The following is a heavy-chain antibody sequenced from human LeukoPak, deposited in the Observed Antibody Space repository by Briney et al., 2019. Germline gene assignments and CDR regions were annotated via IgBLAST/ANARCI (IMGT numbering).Heavy chain of an antibody. J-gene: IGHJ4*02. V-gene: IGHV3-48*03. CDR1: GFNFRDYE. Sequence: GGSRRLSWAASGFNFRDYEMNWVRQAPGKGLEWLSYISGSSGIIYYADSVKGRFSISRDNAKNSLYLQMNGLRAEDTAIYYCTRDSFFDGNYRPDYFDCWGQGTLVTVSS. CDR2: ISGSSGII. CDR3: TRDSFFDGNYRPDYFDC. D-gene: IGHD4-11*01.